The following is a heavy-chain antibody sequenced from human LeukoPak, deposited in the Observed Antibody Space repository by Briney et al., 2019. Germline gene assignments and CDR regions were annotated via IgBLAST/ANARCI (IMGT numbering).Heavy chain of an antibody. J-gene: IGHJ4*02. D-gene: IGHD3-22*01. CDR3: ASHYYDSSGYDDY. CDR2: IYYSGST. V-gene: IGHV4-39*01. CDR1: GGSISSHY. Sequence: PSETLSLTCTVSGGSISSHYWGWIRQPPGKGLEWIGSIYYSGSTYYNPSLKSRVTISVDTSKNQFSLKLSSVTAADTAVYYCASHYYDSSGYDDYWGQGTLVTVSS.